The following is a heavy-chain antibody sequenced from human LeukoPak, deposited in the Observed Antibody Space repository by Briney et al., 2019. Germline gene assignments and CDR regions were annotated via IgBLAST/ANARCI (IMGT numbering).Heavy chain of an antibody. CDR1: GFTFSSYS. CDR2: ISSSSSYI. CDR3: ARGGGDWRGPYFDY. J-gene: IGHJ4*02. V-gene: IGHV3-21*01. Sequence: TGGSLRLSCAASGFTFSSYSMNWVRQAPGKGLEWVSSISSSSSYIYYADSVKGRFTISRDNAKNSLYLQMNSLRAEDTAVYYCARGGGDWRGPYFDYWGQGTLVTVSS. D-gene: IGHD2-21*02.